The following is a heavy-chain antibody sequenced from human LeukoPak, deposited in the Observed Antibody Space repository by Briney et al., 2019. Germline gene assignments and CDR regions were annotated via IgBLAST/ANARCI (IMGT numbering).Heavy chain of an antibody. CDR1: GFTVSSNY. J-gene: IGHJ4*02. CDR3: ARDSGYSSSWYLDY. Sequence: GGSLRLSCAASGFTVSSNYMSSVRQAPGKGLEWVSVIYSGGSTYYADSVKGRFTISRDISKNTLCLQMNSLRAEDTAVYYCARDSGYSSSWYLDYWGQGTLVTVSS. D-gene: IGHD6-13*01. CDR2: IYSGGST. V-gene: IGHV3-53*01.